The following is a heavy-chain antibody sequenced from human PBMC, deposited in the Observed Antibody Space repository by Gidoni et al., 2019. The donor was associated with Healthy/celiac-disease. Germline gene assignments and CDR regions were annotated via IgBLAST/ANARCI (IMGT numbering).Heavy chain of an antibody. V-gene: IGHV4-34*01. CDR1: GGSFSGYY. CDR2: INHSGST. J-gene: IGHJ4*02. D-gene: IGHD6-6*01. CDR3: ARGLDWDYSSSSLGY. Sequence: QVQLQQWGAGLLKPSEPLSLTCAVYGGSFSGYYWSWIRQPPWKGLEWIGEINHSGSTNYNPSLKSRVTISVDTSKNQFSLKLSSVTAADTAVYYCARGLDWDYSSSSLGYWGQGTLVTVSS.